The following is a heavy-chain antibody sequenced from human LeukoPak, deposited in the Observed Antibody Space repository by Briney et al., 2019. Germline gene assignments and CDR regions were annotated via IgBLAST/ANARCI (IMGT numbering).Heavy chain of an antibody. CDR1: GGTFSSYT. D-gene: IGHD3-22*01. Sequence: SVKVSCKASGGTFSSYTISWVRQAPGQGLEWMGRIIPILGIANYAQKFQGRVTITADKSTSTAYMELSSLRSEDTAVYYCARDLDYYDSSGYAAFDIWGQGTMVTVSS. CDR3: ARDLDYYDSSGYAAFDI. CDR2: IIPILGIA. J-gene: IGHJ3*02. V-gene: IGHV1-69*04.